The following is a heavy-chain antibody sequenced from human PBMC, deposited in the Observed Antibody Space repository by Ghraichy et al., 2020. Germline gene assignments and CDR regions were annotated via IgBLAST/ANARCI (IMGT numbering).Heavy chain of an antibody. J-gene: IGHJ6*02. CDR1: GGSFSGYY. CDR2: INHSGST. CDR3: ANLPGRLGYCSSTSCYKYYYGMDV. Sequence: SETLSLTCAVYGGSFSGYYWSWIRQPPGKGLEWIGEINHSGSTNYNPSLKSRVTISVDTSKNQFSLKLSSVTAADTAVYYCANLPGRLGYCSSTSCYKYYYGMDVWGQGTTVTVSS. D-gene: IGHD2-2*02. V-gene: IGHV4-34*01.